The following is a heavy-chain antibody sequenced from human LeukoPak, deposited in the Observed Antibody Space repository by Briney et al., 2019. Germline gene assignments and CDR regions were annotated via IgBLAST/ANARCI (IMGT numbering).Heavy chain of an antibody. CDR2: FCTTGST. J-gene: IGHJ4*02. Sequence: SETLSLTCTVPGGSISSYYWSWLRQPPGKGLEWIGRFCTTGSTNYSPSLKSRVTMSVDTSKNQFSLNLISVTAADTAVYYCATGAGDFDHWGQGILVTVSS. CDR1: GGSISSYY. D-gene: IGHD1-14*01. V-gene: IGHV4-4*07. CDR3: ATGAGDFDH.